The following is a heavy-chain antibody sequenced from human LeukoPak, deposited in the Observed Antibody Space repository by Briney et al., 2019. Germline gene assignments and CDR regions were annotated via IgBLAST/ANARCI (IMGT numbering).Heavy chain of an antibody. CDR2: INIGGTNT. CDR3: ATDGAVLNS. D-gene: IGHD3-9*01. V-gene: IGHV3-11*01. CDR1: GFIFNDYY. Sequence: GGSLRLFCAASGFIFNDYYMSWIRQAPGKGLEWLSYINIGGTNTHYADSVNGRFTISRDNAKKSLYLEMNNLRAEDTAIYYCATDGAVLNSWGQGFLVSVSS. J-gene: IGHJ4*02.